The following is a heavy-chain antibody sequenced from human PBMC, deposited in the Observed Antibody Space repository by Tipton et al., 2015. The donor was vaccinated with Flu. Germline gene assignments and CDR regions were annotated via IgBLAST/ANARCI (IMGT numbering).Heavy chain of an antibody. Sequence: QLVQSGAEVKKPGASVKISCKSAGYTFTTYHMHWVRQAPGQGLEWMGIITPSGGSTFYSQKFRGRVTMTRDTSTSTDYMELSSLRSEDTAVYYCARGSYGDLIDSWGQGTLVTVSS. V-gene: IGHV1-46*01. CDR3: ARGSYGDLIDS. J-gene: IGHJ4*02. CDR2: ITPSGGST. CDR1: GYTFTTYH. D-gene: IGHD5-18*01.